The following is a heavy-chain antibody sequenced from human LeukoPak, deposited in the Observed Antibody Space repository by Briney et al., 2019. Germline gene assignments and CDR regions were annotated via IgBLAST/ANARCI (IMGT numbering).Heavy chain of an antibody. D-gene: IGHD4-17*01. Sequence: TSETVSLTCAVYGGSFSGYYWSWIRQPPGKGLEWIGEINHSGSTNYNPSLKSRVTVSVDTSKNQFSLKLSSVTAADTAVYYCARPRLRGDAFDIWGQGTMVTVSS. CDR3: ARPRLRGDAFDI. V-gene: IGHV4-34*01. CDR2: INHSGST. CDR1: GGSFSGYY. J-gene: IGHJ3*02.